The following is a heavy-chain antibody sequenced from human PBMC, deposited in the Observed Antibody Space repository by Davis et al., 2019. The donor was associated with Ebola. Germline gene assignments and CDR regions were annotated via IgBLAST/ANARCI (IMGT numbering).Heavy chain of an antibody. CDR1: GGSISSYY. V-gene: IGHV4-59*01. Sequence: MPSETLSLTCTVSGGSISSYYWSWIRQPPGKGLEWIGYIYYSGSTNYNPSLKSRVTISVDTSKNQFSLKLCSVTAADTAVYYCARVVTRGWFEYWGQGTLVTVSS. J-gene: IGHJ5*01. CDR3: ARVVTRGWFEY. CDR2: IYYSGST.